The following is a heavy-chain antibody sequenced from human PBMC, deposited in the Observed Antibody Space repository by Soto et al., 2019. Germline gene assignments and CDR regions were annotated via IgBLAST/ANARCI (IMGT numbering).Heavy chain of an antibody. CDR1: GLTFSSFT. J-gene: IGHJ4*02. V-gene: IGHV3-48*01. CDR2: ITSISGTI. D-gene: IGHD6-13*01. Sequence: HPGGSLSLSCAASGLTFSSFTMNWVRKAPGKGLEWISYITSISGTISYADSVKGRFTISRDNAKNSLYLQMNSLRAEDTAVYYCARGGGSSSWNFDSWGQGTRVTVS. CDR3: ARGGGSSSWNFDS.